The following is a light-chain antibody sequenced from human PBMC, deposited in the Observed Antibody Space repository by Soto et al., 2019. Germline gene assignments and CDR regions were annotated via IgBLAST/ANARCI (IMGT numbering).Light chain of an antibody. Sequence: AIQMTQSPSSQSASVGDRVTMTCRASQGIRKDLAWYQQKPGKAPKLLIYATSSLQSGVPSRFSGSGSGRDFTLTISSLQPEDFATYYCLQDYNYPRTFGQGTKVDIK. CDR3: LQDYNYPRT. V-gene: IGKV1-6*02. CDR1: QGIRKD. J-gene: IGKJ1*01. CDR2: ATS.